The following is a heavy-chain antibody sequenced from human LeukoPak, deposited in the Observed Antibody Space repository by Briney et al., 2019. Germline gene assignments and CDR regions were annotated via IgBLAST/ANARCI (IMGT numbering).Heavy chain of an antibody. J-gene: IGHJ4*02. CDR1: GFTFTTYW. CDR3: AGGSGYSYGRDY. V-gene: IGHV3-7*01. CDR2: IKQDGSEK. Sequence: GGSLRLSCAASGFTFTTYWMSWVRQAPGKGLEWVANIKQDGSEKYYVDSVKGRFTISRDNAKNSLYLQMNSLRAEDTAVYYCAGGSGYSYGRDYWGQGTLVTVSS. D-gene: IGHD5-18*01.